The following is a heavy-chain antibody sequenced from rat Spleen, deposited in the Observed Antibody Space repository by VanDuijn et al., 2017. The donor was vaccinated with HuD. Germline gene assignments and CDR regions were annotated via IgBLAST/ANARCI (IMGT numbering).Heavy chain of an antibody. CDR2: MRYDGDT. J-gene: IGHJ2*01. V-gene: IGHV2S30*01. CDR1: GFSLTDYS. Sequence: QVQLKESGPGLVQPSQTLSLTCPVSGFSLTDYSVHLVRQPQGKGLAWMGRMRYDGDTYYNSALRSRLSISRDTSKSQVFLKLNSLQNEDIATYYCVRGGNGPKDYYFDYWGQGVMVTVSS. CDR3: VRGGNGPKDYYFDY. D-gene: IGHD1-7*01.